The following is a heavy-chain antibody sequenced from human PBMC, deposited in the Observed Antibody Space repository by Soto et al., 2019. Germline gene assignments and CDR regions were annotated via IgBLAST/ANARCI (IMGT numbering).Heavy chain of an antibody. J-gene: IGHJ4*02. CDR2: IYYSGTT. CDR3: ARGGGRDGYNYYFDF. CDR1: GGSISRGDYY. Sequence: SETLSLTCTVSGGSISRGDYYWNWIRQPPGKGLEWIGYIYYSGTTYYNPSLKSRVTTSVDTSKNQFSLKLSSVTAADTAVYYCARGGGRDGYNYYFDFWGQGTLVTVSS. D-gene: IGHD5-12*01. V-gene: IGHV4-30-4*01.